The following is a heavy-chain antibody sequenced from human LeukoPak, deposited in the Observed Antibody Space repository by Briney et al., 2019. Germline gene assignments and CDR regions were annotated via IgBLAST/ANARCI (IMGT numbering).Heavy chain of an antibody. V-gene: IGHV4-61*02. D-gene: IGHD5-24*01. CDR2: IYTSGST. J-gene: IGHJ3*02. CDR3: ARGGGWLQLRRAYDAFDI. Sequence: PSETLSLTCTVSGGSISSGTYYWSWIRQPAGKGLEWIGRIYTSGSTNYNPSLESRVTISIDTSKNQFSLKLSSVTAADTAVYYCARGGGWLQLRRAYDAFDIWGQGTMVTVSS. CDR1: GGSISSGTYY.